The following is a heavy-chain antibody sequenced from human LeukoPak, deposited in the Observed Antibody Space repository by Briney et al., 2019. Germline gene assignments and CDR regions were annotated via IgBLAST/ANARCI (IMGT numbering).Heavy chain of an antibody. D-gene: IGHD3-22*01. CDR1: GFTFSSYSM. J-gene: IGHJ4*02. CDR3: ASLVANYYDSSGYYSFDY. Sequence: GSLRLSCAASGFTFSSYSMNWVRQPPGKGLEWIGEIYHSGSTNYNPSLKSRVTISVDKSKNQFSLKLSSVTAADTAVYYCASLVANYYDSSGYYSFDYWGQGTLVTVSS. V-gene: IGHV4-4*02. CDR2: IYHSGST.